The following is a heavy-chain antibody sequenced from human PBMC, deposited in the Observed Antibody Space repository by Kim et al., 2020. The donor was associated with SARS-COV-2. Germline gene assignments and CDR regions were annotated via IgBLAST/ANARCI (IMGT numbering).Heavy chain of an antibody. V-gene: IGHV3-11*03. D-gene: IGHD2-21*01. CDR3: ASSYGPAYFDY. Sequence: GGSLRLSCAASGFTFSDYYMSWIRQAPGKGLEWVSYISSSSSYTNYADSVKGRFTISRDNAKNSLYLQMNSLRAEDTAVYYCASSYGPAYFDYWGQGTLVTVSS. CDR2: ISSSSSYT. CDR1: GFTFSDYY. J-gene: IGHJ4*02.